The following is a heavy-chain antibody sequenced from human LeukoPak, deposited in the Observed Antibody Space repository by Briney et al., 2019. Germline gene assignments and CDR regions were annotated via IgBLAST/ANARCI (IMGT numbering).Heavy chain of an antibody. Sequence: GGSLRLSCAASGFTFSSYSMNWVRQAPGKGLEWVSYISSSSSTIYYADSVRGRFTISRDNAKNSLYLQMNSPRAEDTAVYYCTRDHHRRHYDSQARNTFDIWGQGTMVTVSS. J-gene: IGHJ3*02. CDR3: TRDHHRRHYDSQARNTFDI. CDR2: ISSSSSTI. V-gene: IGHV3-48*01. D-gene: IGHD3-22*01. CDR1: GFTFSSYS.